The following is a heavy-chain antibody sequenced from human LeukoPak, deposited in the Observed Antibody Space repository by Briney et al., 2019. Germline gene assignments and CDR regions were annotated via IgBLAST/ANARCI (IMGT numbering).Heavy chain of an antibody. D-gene: IGHD1-26*01. J-gene: IGHJ4*02. CDR2: INPNSGDT. CDR1: GSTFTGYQ. V-gene: IGHV1-2*02. Sequence: ASVKVSCKASGSTFTGYQMHWVRQAPGQGLEWMGWINPNSGDTNYAQKFQGRVTMTRDTSITTAYMELSRLTSDDTAVYYCARNYLSLHYWGQGTLVTVSS. CDR3: ARNYLSLHY.